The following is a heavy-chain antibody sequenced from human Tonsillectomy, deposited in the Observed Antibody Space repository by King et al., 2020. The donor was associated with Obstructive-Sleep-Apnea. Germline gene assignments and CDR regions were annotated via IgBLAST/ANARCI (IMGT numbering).Heavy chain of an antibody. CDR3: ARKGKWLQSLPFDY. D-gene: IGHD5-24*01. CDR2: IYYSGST. CDR1: GGSISSGDYY. V-gene: IGHV4-30-4*01. J-gene: IGHJ4*02. Sequence: VQLQESGPGLVKPSQTLSLTCTVSGGSISSGDYYWNWIRQPPGKGLEWIGYIYYSGSTYYNPSLKSRVTISLDTSKNQFSLKVNSMTDADTAVYYCARKGKWLQSLPFDYWSQGTLVTVSA.